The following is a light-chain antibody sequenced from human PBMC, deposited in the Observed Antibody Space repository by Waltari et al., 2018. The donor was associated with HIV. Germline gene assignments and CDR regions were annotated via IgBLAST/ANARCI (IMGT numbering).Light chain of an antibody. Sequence: SVLTQPPSASGTPGQRVTISCSGSTSNIGSSYVFWYQHLPGTAPKLLIHRNNQRPSGVPDRFSGSTSGASASLAISGLRSEDEADYYCVVWDDSLRAVVFGGGTKVAVL. CDR3: VVWDDSLRAVV. CDR1: TSNIGSSY. V-gene: IGLV1-47*01. J-gene: IGLJ2*01. CDR2: RNN.